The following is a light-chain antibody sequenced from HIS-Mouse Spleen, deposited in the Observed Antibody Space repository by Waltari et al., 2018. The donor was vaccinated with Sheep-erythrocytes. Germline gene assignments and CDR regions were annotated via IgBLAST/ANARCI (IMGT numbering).Light chain of an antibody. J-gene: IGKJ2*01. CDR1: QGISSY. V-gene: IGKV1-9*01. CDR3: QQLNSYPHT. CDR2: AAS. Sequence: DIQLTQAPSFLSALVGDRVTITCRASQGISSYLAWYQQKPGKAPKLLIYAASTLQSGVPSRFSGSGSGTEFTLTISSLQPEDFATYYCQQLNSYPHTFGQGTKLEIK.